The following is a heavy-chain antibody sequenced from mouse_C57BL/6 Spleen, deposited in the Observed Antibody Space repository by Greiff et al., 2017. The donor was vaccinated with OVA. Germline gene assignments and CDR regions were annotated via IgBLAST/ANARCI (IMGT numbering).Heavy chain of an antibody. V-gene: IGHV1-18*01. Sequence: VQLQRSGPELVKPGASVKIPCKASGYTFTDYNMDWVKQSHGKSLEWIGDINPNNGGTIYNQKFKGKATLTVDKSSSTAYMELRSLTSEDTAVYYCASLITTLGSPWFAYWGQGTLVTVSA. D-gene: IGHD1-1*01. CDR2: INPNNGGT. CDR3: ASLITTLGSPWFAY. J-gene: IGHJ3*01. CDR1: GYTFTDYN.